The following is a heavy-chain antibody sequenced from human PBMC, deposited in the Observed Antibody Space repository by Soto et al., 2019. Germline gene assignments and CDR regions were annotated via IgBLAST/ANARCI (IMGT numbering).Heavy chain of an antibody. CDR3: ARGCFWSGYENDAFDI. V-gene: IGHV3-23*01. CDR1: GFTFSSYA. J-gene: IGHJ3*02. Sequence: EVQLLESGGGLVQPGGSLRLSCAASGFTFSSYAMSWVRQAPGKGLEWVSTISRIGDRTYYADSVKGRFTISRDNSKNTLYLQINSLRAEDTAVYYCARGCFWSGYENDAFDIWGQGTMVTVSS. D-gene: IGHD3-3*01. CDR2: ISRIGDRT.